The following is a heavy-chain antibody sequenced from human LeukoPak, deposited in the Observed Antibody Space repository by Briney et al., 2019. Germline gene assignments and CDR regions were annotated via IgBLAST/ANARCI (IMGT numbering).Heavy chain of an antibody. CDR2: ISAYNGNT. V-gene: IGHV1-18*01. D-gene: IGHD3-22*01. CDR1: GYTFTSYG. J-gene: IGHJ5*02. CDR3: ARDLGYDSSGYYYNWFDP. Sequence: ASVKVSCKASGYTFTSYGISWVRQAPGQGLEWMGWISAYNGNTNYAQKLQGRVTMTTDTSTSTAYMELRSLRSDDTAVYYCARDLGYDSSGYYYNWFDPWGQGTLVTVPS.